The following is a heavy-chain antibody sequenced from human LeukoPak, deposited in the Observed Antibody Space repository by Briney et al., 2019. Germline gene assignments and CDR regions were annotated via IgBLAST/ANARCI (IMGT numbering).Heavy chain of an antibody. CDR1: GGTFSNYA. Sequence: ASVKVSCKASGGTFSNYAISWVRQAPGQGLEWMGGIIPIFGTANYAQKFQGRVTITADESTSTAYMELSSLRSEDTAVYYCARGTPGDLGYCSGGSCFSFDYWGQGTLVTVSS. CDR2: IIPIFGTA. J-gene: IGHJ4*02. CDR3: ARGTPGDLGYCSGGSCFSFDY. V-gene: IGHV1-69*13. D-gene: IGHD2-15*01.